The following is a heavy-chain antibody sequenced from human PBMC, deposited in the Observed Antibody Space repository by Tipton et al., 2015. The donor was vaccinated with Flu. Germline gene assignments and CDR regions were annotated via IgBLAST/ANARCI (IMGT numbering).Heavy chain of an antibody. CDR3: AKGAGAYYYYMDV. CDR2: ISWNSGII. V-gene: IGHV3-9*01. J-gene: IGHJ6*03. Sequence: SLRLSCAASEFTLSSYWMNWVRQTPGKGLEWVSGISWNSGIIGYADSVKGRFTISRDDAKNSLYLQMNSLRAEDTALYYCAKGAGAYYYYMDVWGKGTTVSVSS. CDR1: EFTLSSYW. D-gene: IGHD1-26*01.